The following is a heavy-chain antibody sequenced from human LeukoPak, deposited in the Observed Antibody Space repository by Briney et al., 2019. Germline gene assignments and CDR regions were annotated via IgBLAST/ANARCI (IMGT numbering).Heavy chain of an antibody. D-gene: IGHD6-19*01. CDR3: AKDPSSGWRY. Sequence: GGSLRLSCAASGFTFSSNAMSWVRQAPGKGLEWVSAISGSGGSAYYTDSVKGRFTISRDNSKNTLYLQMNSLRAEDTAVYYCAKDPSSGWRYWGQGTLVTVSS. J-gene: IGHJ4*02. CDR2: ISGSGGSA. V-gene: IGHV3-23*01. CDR1: GFTFSSNA.